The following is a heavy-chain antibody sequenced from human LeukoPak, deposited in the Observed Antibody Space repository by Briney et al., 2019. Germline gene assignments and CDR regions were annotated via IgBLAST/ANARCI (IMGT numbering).Heavy chain of an antibody. CDR2: ISGSGGST. V-gene: IGHV3-23*01. Sequence: GGSLRLSCAASGFTFSSYAMSWVRQAPGKGLEWVSAISGSGGSTCYADSVKGRFTISRDNSKNTLYLQMNSLRAEDTAVYYCAAASGSSTRYYYYYYGMDVWGQGTTVTVSS. D-gene: IGHD2-2*01. CDR3: AAASGSSTRYYYYYYGMDV. J-gene: IGHJ6*02. CDR1: GFTFSSYA.